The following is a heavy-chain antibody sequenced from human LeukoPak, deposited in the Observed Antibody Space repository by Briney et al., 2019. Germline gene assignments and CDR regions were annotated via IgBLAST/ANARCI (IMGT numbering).Heavy chain of an antibody. CDR1: GFTFNRYA. CDR2: ISYDGSYK. V-gene: IGHV3-30*04. D-gene: IGHD6-19*01. J-gene: IGHJ4*02. Sequence: GGSLRLSCAASGFTFNRYAMHWVRQAPGKGLEWVAVISYDGSYKYYADSVKGRSTISRDNSKNTLYLQMNSLRAEDTAVYYCAKEFSSGWRRGVFDYWGQGTLVTVSS. CDR3: AKEFSSGWRRGVFDY.